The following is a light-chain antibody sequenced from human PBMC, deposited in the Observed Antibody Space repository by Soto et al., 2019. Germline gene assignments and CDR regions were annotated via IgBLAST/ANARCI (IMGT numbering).Light chain of an antibody. Sequence: EIVLTQSPGTLSLSPGERATLSSRASQSVSSSYLAWYQQKPGQAPRLLIYGASSRATGITDRFMGSGSGTDFTLTISRLEPEDFAVYYCQQYGSSPLYTFGQGTKLEIK. CDR1: QSVSSSY. J-gene: IGKJ2*01. CDR3: QQYGSSPLYT. V-gene: IGKV3-20*01. CDR2: GAS.